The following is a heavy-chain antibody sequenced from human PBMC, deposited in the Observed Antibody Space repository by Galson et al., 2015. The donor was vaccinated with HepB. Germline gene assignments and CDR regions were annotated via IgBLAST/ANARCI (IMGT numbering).Heavy chain of an antibody. D-gene: IGHD3-22*01. Sequence: LRLSCAASGFTFSSYSMNWVRQAPGKGLEWVSYISSSSSTIYYADSVKGRFTISRDNAKNSLYLQMNSLRDEDTAVYYCARPPASGYYHRYFDLWGRGTLVTVSS. CDR3: ARPPASGYYHRYFDL. CDR2: ISSSSSTI. J-gene: IGHJ2*01. V-gene: IGHV3-48*02. CDR1: GFTFSSYS.